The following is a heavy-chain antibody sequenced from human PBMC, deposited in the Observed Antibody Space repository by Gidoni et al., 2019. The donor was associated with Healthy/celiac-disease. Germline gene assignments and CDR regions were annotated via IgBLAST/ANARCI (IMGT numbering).Heavy chain of an antibody. Sequence: QVQLVQSGAEVKKPGASVKVSCKASGYTFTSYYMHWVRQAPGQGLEWMGIINPSGGSTSYAQKFQGRVTMTRDTSTSTVYMELSSLRSEDTAVYYCARVIAVAGRTYPFDYWGQGTLVTVSS. CDR2: INPSGGST. CDR3: ARVIAVAGRTYPFDY. V-gene: IGHV1-46*01. CDR1: GYTFTSYY. J-gene: IGHJ4*02. D-gene: IGHD6-19*01.